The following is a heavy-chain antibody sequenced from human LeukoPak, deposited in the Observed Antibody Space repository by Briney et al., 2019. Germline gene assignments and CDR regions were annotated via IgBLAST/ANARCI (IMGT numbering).Heavy chain of an antibody. Sequence: GSLRLSCAASGFTFSSYAMSWVRQAPGKGLEWVSAISGSGGSTYYADSVKGRFTISRDNSKNTLYLQMNSLRAEDTAVYYCAKSRIAVVVIATFDYWGQGTLVTVSS. V-gene: IGHV3-23*01. D-gene: IGHD2-15*01. J-gene: IGHJ4*02. CDR3: AKSRIAVVVIATFDY. CDR1: GFTFSSYA. CDR2: ISGSGGST.